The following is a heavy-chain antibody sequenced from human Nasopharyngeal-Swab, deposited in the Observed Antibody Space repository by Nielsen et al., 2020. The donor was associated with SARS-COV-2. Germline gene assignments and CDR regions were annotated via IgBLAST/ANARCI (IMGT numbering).Heavy chain of an antibody. CDR3: AKIQGYYYGMDV. Sequence: GESLKISCAASGFTFTGSWMHWVRQAPGKGLEWVSHISVDGTTTNYGDSVKGRFTISRDNAKNSLYLQMNSLRAEDTALYYCAKIQGYYYGMDVWGQGTTVTVSS. CDR1: GFTFTGSW. V-gene: IGHV3-74*01. CDR2: ISVDGTTT. J-gene: IGHJ6*02.